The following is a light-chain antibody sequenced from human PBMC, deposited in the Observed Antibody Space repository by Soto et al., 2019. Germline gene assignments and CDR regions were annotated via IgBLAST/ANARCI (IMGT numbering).Light chain of an antibody. CDR2: AAS. J-gene: IGKJ4*01. CDR1: QAVSTW. Sequence: DIHMTASPSSLSASGGYTVTITCRASQAVSTWLAWYQQKPGGAPKLLIYAASTLQSGVPSRFSGSGSGTDFTLTIRSLQPEDFATYYCQQGASFPRTFGGGTKVDIK. CDR3: QQGASFPRT. V-gene: IGKV1-12*01.